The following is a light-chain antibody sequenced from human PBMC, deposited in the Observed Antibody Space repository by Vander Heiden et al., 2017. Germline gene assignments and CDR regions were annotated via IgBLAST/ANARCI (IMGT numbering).Light chain of an antibody. J-gene: IGKJ3*01. V-gene: IGKV1-33*01. CDR3: QKYDNPTVT. CDR1: PDLSNY. Sequence: DIHITQSPSPLSASVSDRVTITCPSRPDLSNYLNLYQQKPGKAPKLLLYDASNVETGVPSRVSGSGSGTDSTSTISSLQPEEIATYYCQKYDNPTVTFGPGTKVDIK. CDR2: DAS.